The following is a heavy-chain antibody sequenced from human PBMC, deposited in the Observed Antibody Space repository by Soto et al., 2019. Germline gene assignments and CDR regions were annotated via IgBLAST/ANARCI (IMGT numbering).Heavy chain of an antibody. CDR3: ARDRYSSGWYGISNTYYYYYGMDV. CDR2: INTNTGNP. Sequence: QVQLVQSGSELKKPGASVKVSCKASGYTFTSYAMNWVRQAPGQGLEWMGWINTNTGNPTYAQGFTGRFVFSLDTSVSTAYLQICSLKAEDTAVYYCARDRYSSGWYGISNTYYYYYGMDVWGQGTTVTVSS. D-gene: IGHD6-19*01. J-gene: IGHJ6*02. CDR1: GYTFTSYA. V-gene: IGHV7-4-1*01.